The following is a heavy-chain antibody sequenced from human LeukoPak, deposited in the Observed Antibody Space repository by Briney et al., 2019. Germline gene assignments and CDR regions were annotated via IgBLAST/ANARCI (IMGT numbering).Heavy chain of an antibody. J-gene: IGHJ4*02. CDR1: GYSISSGYY. CDR2: IYHSGST. Sequence: SETLSLTCNVSGYSISSGYYWGWIRQPPGKGLEWIGSIYHSGSTNYNPSLKSRVTISVDTSKNQFSLKLNSVTAADTALYYCARDGYGGIDYWGQGILVTVSS. V-gene: IGHV4-38-2*02. D-gene: IGHD4-23*01. CDR3: ARDGYGGIDY.